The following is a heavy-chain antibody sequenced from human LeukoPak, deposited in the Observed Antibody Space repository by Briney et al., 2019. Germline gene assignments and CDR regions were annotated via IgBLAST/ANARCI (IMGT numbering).Heavy chain of an antibody. D-gene: IGHD3-10*01. CDR3: ARDGWFGDYNWFDP. Sequence: GGSLRLSCAASGFTFSSYSMNWVRQAPGKGLVWVLYISSASNTIYYADSVKGRFTISRDNAKNSLYLQMNSLRAEDTAMYYCARDGWFGDYNWFDPWGQGTLVTVSS. CDR2: ISSASNTI. CDR1: GFTFSSYS. V-gene: IGHV3-48*01. J-gene: IGHJ5*02.